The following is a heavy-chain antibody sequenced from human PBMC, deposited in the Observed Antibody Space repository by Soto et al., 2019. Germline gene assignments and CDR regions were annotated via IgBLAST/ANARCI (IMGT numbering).Heavy chain of an antibody. CDR1: GGSISSGGYY. V-gene: IGHV4-31*03. D-gene: IGHD5-18*01. Sequence: SETLSLTCTVSGGSISSGGYYWSWIRQHPWKGLEWIGYIYYSGSTYYNPSLKSRVTISVDTSKNQFSLKLSSVTAADTAVYYCARFVDTAMVTVTSYYYGMDVWGQGXTVTVYS. J-gene: IGHJ6*02. CDR2: IYYSGST. CDR3: ARFVDTAMVTVTSYYYGMDV.